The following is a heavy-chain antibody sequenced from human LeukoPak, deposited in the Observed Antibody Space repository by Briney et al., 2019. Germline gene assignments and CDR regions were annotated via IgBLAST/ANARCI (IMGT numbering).Heavy chain of an antibody. V-gene: IGHV3-23*01. CDR3: AKSGLNRFDY. D-gene: IGHD2-15*01. J-gene: IGHJ4*02. Sequence: GGSLRLSCAASGFSVREDSINWVRQAPGKGLEWVSGISGRDGSTYYADSVRGRFTISRDNSKNTLYLQMNSLRAEDTAIYYCAKSGLNRFDYWGQGTLVTVSS. CDR2: ISGRDGST. CDR1: GFSVREDS.